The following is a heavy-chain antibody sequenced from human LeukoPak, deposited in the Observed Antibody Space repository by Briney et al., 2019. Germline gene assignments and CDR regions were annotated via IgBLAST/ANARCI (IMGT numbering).Heavy chain of an antibody. J-gene: IGHJ4*02. V-gene: IGHV4-39*01. CDR3: VRHHTYYGNFDY. CDR2: MYYSGST. D-gene: IGHD4-17*01. Sequence: SETLSLTCTDSGGSISSSNYYWGWIRQPPGKGLEWIGSMYYSGSTYYNPSLKSRVTISVDTSKNQFSLTLSSVTAADTAVYSCVRHHTYYGNFDYWGQGTLVTVSS. CDR1: GGSISSSNYY.